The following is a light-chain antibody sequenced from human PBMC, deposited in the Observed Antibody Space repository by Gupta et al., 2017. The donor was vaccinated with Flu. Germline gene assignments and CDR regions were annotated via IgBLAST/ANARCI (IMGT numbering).Light chain of an antibody. J-gene: IGKJ5*01. CDR2: DAS. CDR1: QIVSIY. V-gene: IGKV3-11*01. Sequence: ERATISCRDSQIVSIYLAWYQQKPGQAPRLLIYDASNRATGIPARFSGSGSGTDFTLTISSLEPEDFAVYYCQQRSNWPPITVGQGTRLEIK. CDR3: QQRSNWPPIT.